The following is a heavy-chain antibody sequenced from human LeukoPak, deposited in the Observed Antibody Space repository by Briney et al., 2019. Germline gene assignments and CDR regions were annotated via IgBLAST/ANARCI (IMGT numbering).Heavy chain of an antibody. CDR2: ISAYNGNT. CDR1: GYTFTGYY. CDR3: ARADIAARPDAFDI. Sequence: ASVKVSCKASGYTFTGYYMHWVRQAPGQGLEWMGWISAYNGNTNYAQKLQGRVTMTTDTSTSTAYMELRSLRSDDTAVYYCARADIAARPDAFDIWGQGTMVTVSS. J-gene: IGHJ3*02. D-gene: IGHD6-6*01. V-gene: IGHV1-18*04.